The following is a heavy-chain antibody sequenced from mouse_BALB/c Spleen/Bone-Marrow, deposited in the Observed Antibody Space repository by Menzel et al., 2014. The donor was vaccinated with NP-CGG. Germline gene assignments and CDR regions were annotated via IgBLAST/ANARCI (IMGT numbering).Heavy chain of an antibody. V-gene: IGHV1S34*01. CDR2: ISCYNGAT. Sequence: LVKTGASVKISCKASGYSFTGYYMHWVKRSHGKSLEWIGYISCYNGATSYNQKFKGEATFTVDTSSSTAYMQFNSLTSEDSAVYYCVKGVYGNPFAYWGQGTLVTVSA. CDR3: VKGVYGNPFAY. D-gene: IGHD2-1*01. J-gene: IGHJ3*01. CDR1: GYSFTGYY.